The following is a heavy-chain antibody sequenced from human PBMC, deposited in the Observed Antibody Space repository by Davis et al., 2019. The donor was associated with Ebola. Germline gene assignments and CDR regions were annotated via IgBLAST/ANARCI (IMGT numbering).Heavy chain of an antibody. CDR1: GYSFTRYW. V-gene: IGHV5-51*01. D-gene: IGHD1-26*01. J-gene: IGHJ4*02. CDR2: IFPGDSDT. CDR3: ARHFLDGTAGDY. Sequence: GESLKISCKGSGYSFTRYWIVWVRQMPGKGLECMGIIFPGDSDTRYSPSFQGQVTISADKSISTAYLQWSSLKASDTAMYYCARHFLDGTAGDYWGQGTLVTVSS.